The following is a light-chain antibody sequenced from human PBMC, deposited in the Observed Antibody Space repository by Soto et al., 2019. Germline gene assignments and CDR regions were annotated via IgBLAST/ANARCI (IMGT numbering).Light chain of an antibody. V-gene: IGKV3-20*01. CDR3: QQYGTSLSWK. CDR1: QSVTSSY. J-gene: IGKJ1*01. CDR2: GAS. Sequence: EIVLTQSPGTLSLSPGERATLSCRASQSVTSSYLTWYQQKPGQAPRLLIYGASSRAAGIPDRFSGSGSGTDFTLTINRLEPEDFAVYYCQQYGTSLSWKFGQGT.